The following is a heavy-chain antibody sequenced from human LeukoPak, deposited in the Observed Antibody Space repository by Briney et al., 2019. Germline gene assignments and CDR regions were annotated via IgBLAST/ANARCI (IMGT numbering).Heavy chain of an antibody. V-gene: IGHV3-74*01. CDR1: GFTFSSYW. D-gene: IGHD3-3*01. Sequence: GGSLRLSCATSGFTFSSYWMHWVRQVPGRGLVWVSRINSDGSITDYADSVKGRFTIARDTAQNTLHLQMNSLRAEDTAVYYCARAIPTYYDFWSGWTTDAFDIWGQGTMVTVSS. J-gene: IGHJ3*02. CDR2: INSDGSIT. CDR3: ARAIPTYYDFWSGWTTDAFDI.